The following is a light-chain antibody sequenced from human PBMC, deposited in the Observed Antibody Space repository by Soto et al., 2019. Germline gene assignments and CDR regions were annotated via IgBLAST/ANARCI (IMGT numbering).Light chain of an antibody. Sequence: DIPTTQSPSTLSAPEGDRVTITCRSSQSINSWLAWYQQKPGKAPQILIYDASTLKSGVPSRFSASGSGTDFTLIISSLQPDDVATYYCQQYTSYSWTFGQGTKVDIK. CDR1: QSINSW. V-gene: IGKV1-5*01. CDR2: DAS. J-gene: IGKJ1*01. CDR3: QQYTSYSWT.